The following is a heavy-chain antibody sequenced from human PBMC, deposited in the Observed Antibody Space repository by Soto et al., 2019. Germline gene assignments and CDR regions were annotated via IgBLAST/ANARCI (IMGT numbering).Heavy chain of an antibody. CDR1: GFTFSSYA. J-gene: IGHJ6*02. D-gene: IGHD3-16*02. CDR3: AKPLDDGRVMVGVYYYYGMDV. CDR2: ISGSGGST. Sequence: GGSLRLSCAASGFTFSSYAMSWVRQAPGKGLEWVSAISGSGGSTYYADSVKGRFTISRDNSKNTLYLQMNSLRAEDTAVYYCAKPLDDGRVMVGVYYYYGMDVWGQGTTVTVSS. V-gene: IGHV3-23*01.